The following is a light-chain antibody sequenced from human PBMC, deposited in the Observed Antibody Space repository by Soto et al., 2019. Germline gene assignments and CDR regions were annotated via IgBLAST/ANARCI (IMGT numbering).Light chain of an antibody. CDR3: SSYAGSNWYV. Sequence: QSALTQPPSASGSPGQSGTISCTGTNSDVGGYNYVSWYQQYPGKAPKLIIYEVNERPSGVPDRFSGSKSGNTASLTVSGLQTADEADYYCSSYAGSNWYVFGTGTKLTVL. CDR1: NSDVGGYNY. J-gene: IGLJ1*01. CDR2: EVN. V-gene: IGLV2-8*01.